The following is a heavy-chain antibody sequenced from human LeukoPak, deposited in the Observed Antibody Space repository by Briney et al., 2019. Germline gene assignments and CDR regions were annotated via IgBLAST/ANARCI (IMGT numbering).Heavy chain of an antibody. CDR3: ARGGSGHFDF. Sequence: GGSLRLSCAASGFTFSSYDMHWVRQATGKGLEWVAAIGTAGDTYYPGSVKGRFTISRENAKNSLFLQMDSLRAGDTAVYYCARGGSGHFDFWGQGSVVTVSS. CDR1: GFTFSSYD. CDR2: IGTAGDT. D-gene: IGHD2-15*01. J-gene: IGHJ3*01. V-gene: IGHV3-13*04.